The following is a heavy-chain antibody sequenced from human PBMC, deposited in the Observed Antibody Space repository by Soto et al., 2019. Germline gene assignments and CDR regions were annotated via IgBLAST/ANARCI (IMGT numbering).Heavy chain of an antibody. J-gene: IGHJ4*02. V-gene: IGHV1-8*01. Sequence: ASVKVSCKAAAYTFTSYDINWVRQATGQDFEWMGWMNPNNGNTAYAQKFQGRVTMTRDTSKSTAFMELSSLTSEDTAVYYCARGPSNWGLDYWGQGTLVTLSS. D-gene: IGHD7-27*01. CDR3: ARGPSNWGLDY. CDR1: AYTFTSYD. CDR2: MNPNNGNT.